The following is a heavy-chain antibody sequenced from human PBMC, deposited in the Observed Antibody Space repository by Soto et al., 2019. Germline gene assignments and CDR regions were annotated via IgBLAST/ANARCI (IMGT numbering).Heavy chain of an antibody. V-gene: IGHV1-8*01. Sequence: AGMPSSKASGCTFTKNDRNRVRQATGQGIEWMGWMNPNSGNTGYAQKFQGRVTMTRNTSISTAYMELSSLRSEDTAVYYCARGGQIQRLVLYYYGMDVWGQ. CDR1: GCTFTKND. J-gene: IGHJ6*02. D-gene: IGHD6-13*01. CDR2: MNPNSGNT. CDR3: ARGGQIQRLVLYYYGMDV.